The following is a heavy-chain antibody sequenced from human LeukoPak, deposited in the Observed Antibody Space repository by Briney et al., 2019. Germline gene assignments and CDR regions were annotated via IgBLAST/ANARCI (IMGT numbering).Heavy chain of an antibody. CDR3: AKLHTVTTAFLGLDAFDI. D-gene: IGHD4-17*01. V-gene: IGHV3-30*18. J-gene: IGHJ3*02. CDR1: GFTFGSYG. Sequence: GGSLRLSCAASGFTFGSYGMHWVRQAPGKGLEWVAVISYDGSNKYYADSVKGRFTISRDNSKNTLYLQMNSLRAEDTAVYYCAKLHTVTTAFLGLDAFDIWGQGTMVTVSS. CDR2: ISYDGSNK.